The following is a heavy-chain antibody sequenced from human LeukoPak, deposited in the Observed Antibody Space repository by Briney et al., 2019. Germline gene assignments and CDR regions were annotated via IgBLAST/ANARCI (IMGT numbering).Heavy chain of an antibody. V-gene: IGHV3-48*01. Sequence: GGSLRLSCAASGFTFSSYSMNWVRQAPGKGLEWVSYISSSSSTIYYADSVKGRFTISRENAKNSLYLQMNSLRAEDTAVYYCARDRSGEQWLGIDYWGQGTLVTVSS. J-gene: IGHJ4*02. CDR1: GFTFSSYS. CDR2: ISSSSSTI. CDR3: ARDRSGEQWLGIDY. D-gene: IGHD6-19*01.